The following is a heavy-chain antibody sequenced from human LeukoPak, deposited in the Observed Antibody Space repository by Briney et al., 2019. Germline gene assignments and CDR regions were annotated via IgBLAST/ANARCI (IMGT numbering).Heavy chain of an antibody. CDR1: GFTFRIHC. Sequence: GGSLRLSCVASGFTFRIHCMTWVRQAPGKGLEWVATIKPDGNDKFFVDSVKGRFTISRDNAKTSLFLQMNSLRAEDTAIYYCTKSDCEYWGQGALVTVSS. V-gene: IGHV3-7*03. CDR3: TKSDCEY. J-gene: IGHJ4*02. CDR2: IKPDGNDK.